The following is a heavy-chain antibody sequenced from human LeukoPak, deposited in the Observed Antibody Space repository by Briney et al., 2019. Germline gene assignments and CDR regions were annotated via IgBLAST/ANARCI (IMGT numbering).Heavy chain of an antibody. D-gene: IGHD2-15*01. J-gene: IGHJ6*04. CDR1: GGSFSGYY. Sequence: SETLSLTCAVYGGSFSGYYWSWIRQPPGKGLEWIGEINHSGSTNYNPSLKSRVTISVDTSKNQFSLKLGSVTAADTAVYYCARYCSGGSCYSGYGMDVWGKGTTVTVSS. CDR3: ARYCSGGSCYSGYGMDV. V-gene: IGHV4-34*01. CDR2: INHSGST.